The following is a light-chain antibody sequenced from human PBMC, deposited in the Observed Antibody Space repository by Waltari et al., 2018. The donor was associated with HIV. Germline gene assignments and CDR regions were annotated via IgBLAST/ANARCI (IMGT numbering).Light chain of an antibody. V-gene: IGLV2-11*01. Sequence: QSALTQPRSVSGSPGPSVTISCTGTTVGHYVFVSWYQQYPGKAPKVLIYDVNKRPSGVPDRFSGAKSFNTASLTISGLQPEDEADYFCCSYAGRFTYVFGTGTKVTVL. CDR3: CSYAGRFTYV. CDR2: DVN. J-gene: IGLJ1*01. CDR1: TVGHYVF.